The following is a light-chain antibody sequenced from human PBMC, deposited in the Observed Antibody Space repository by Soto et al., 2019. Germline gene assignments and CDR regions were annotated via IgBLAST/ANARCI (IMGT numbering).Light chain of an antibody. J-gene: IGKJ1*01. CDR2: GAS. CDR1: QSISNN. Sequence: EIVMTQSPATLSVSPGERATLSCRASQSISNNLAWYHQRPGQAPRLLIYGASTRATGIPDRFSGSGSGTEFTLTVSILQSEDFAVYYCQQYNNWWTFGQGTRVEIK. CDR3: QQYNNWWT. V-gene: IGKV3-15*01.